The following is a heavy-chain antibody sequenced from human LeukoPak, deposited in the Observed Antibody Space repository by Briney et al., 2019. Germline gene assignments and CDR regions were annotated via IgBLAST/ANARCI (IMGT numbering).Heavy chain of an antibody. Sequence: SGGSLRLSCVASGFTSSSYSMNWVRQAPGKGLEWDSYISGSSGTIYYADSVKGRFTISRDNAKNSLYLQMNSLRAEDTAVYYCARRSEFGVLYYMDIWGKGTTVTVSS. V-gene: IGHV3-48*01. D-gene: IGHD3-16*01. CDR3: ARRSEFGVLYYMDI. CDR1: GFTSSSYS. CDR2: ISGSSGTI. J-gene: IGHJ6*03.